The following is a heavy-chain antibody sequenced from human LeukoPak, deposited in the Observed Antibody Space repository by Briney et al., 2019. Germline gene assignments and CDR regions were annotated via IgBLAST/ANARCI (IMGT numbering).Heavy chain of an antibody. CDR2: IYYSGST. V-gene: IGHV4-31*03. CDR1: GGSISSGGYY. D-gene: IGHD2-15*01. CDR3: ARMHCSGGSCYTAYFDY. Sequence: SETLSLTCTVSGGSISSGGYYWSWVRQHPGKGLEWIGYIYYSGSTYYNPSLKSRVTISVDTSENQFSLKLSSVTAADTAVYYCARMHCSGGSCYTAYFDYWGQGTLVTVSS. J-gene: IGHJ4*02.